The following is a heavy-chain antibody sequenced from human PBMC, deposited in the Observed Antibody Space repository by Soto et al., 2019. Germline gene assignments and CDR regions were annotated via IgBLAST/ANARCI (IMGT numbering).Heavy chain of an antibody. V-gene: IGHV3-23*01. CDR2: ISTGGGST. Sequence: EVQLLESGGGLVQPGGSLRLCCAASGFTFSSHVMSWVRQAPGKGLEWVSGISTGGGSTDYADSVKGRFTISRDNSKNTLHLQMKSLRAEDTAVYYCARCREIIASAGSSDYWGQGTLVTVSS. J-gene: IGHJ4*02. D-gene: IGHD6-25*01. CDR1: GFTFSSHV. CDR3: ARCREIIASAGSSDY.